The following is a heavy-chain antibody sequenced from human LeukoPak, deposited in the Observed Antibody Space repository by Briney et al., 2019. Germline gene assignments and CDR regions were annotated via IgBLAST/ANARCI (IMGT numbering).Heavy chain of an antibody. CDR3: ASLRDFFAWGSYYKGGYFDH. D-gene: IGHD3-10*01. J-gene: IGHJ4*02. V-gene: IGHV3-11*01. CDR2: ITGSGNSI. Sequence: GGSLRLSCVASGFTFSDHYMRWVRQAPGKGLEWISYITGSGNSINYADSVKGRFTISRDNAEDSLYLQMNNLRADDTAVYYCASLRDFFAWGSYYKGGYFDHWGQGTLVTVSS. CDR1: GFTFSDHY.